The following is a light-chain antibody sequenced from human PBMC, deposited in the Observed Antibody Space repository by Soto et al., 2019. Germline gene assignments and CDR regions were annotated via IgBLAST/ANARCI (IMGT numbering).Light chain of an antibody. V-gene: IGKV1-9*01. J-gene: IGKJ5*01. CDR3: QQLDSYHSIT. CDR2: PAS. Sequence: DIQMTHSPSTLAASVGYRFNISCRASQSIGIWLAWYQQNPGKAPNLLIYPASTFQSGVPSRFSGSGSGTEFTLTISNLQTQDFASYYRQQLDSYHSITFGHGTSLEI. CDR1: QSIGIW.